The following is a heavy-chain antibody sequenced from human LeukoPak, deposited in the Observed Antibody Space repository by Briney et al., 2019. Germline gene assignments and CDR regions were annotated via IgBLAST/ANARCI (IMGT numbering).Heavy chain of an antibody. Sequence: SETLSLTCAVSDGSVSSVGYYWGWIRQPPGRGLEWIGSIYYSGTTYYNPSLASRVTIFVDTSKNQFSLRLSSVTAADTAVYYCARRDQAIDYWGQGTLVTVSS. J-gene: IGHJ4*02. CDR2: IYYSGTT. D-gene: IGHD5-24*01. CDR3: ARRDQAIDY. V-gene: IGHV4-39*01. CDR1: DGSVSSVGYY.